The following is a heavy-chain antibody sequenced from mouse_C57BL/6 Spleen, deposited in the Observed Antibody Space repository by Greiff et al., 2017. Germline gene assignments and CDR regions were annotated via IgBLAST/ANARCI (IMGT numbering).Heavy chain of an antibody. V-gene: IGHV5-17*01. CDR2: ISSGSSTI. CDR3: ARTGWVYFDY. J-gene: IGHJ2*01. CDR1: GFTFSDYG. D-gene: IGHD3-1*01. Sequence: EVKVEESGGGLVKPGGSLKLSCAASGFTFSDYGMHWVRQAPEKGLEWVAYISSGSSTIYYADTVKGRFTISRDNAKNTLFLQMTSLRSEDTAMYYCARTGWVYFDYWGQGTTLTVSS.